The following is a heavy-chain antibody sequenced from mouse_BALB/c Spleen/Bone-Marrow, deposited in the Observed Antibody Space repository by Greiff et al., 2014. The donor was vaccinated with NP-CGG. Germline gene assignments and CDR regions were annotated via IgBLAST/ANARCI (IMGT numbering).Heavy chain of an antibody. Sequence: VMLVESGGGLVQPGGSLRLSCATSGFTFTDYYMSWXRXXXXKALXXXXXXXXKANGYTTEYSASVKGRFTISRDNSQSILYLQXXXXXXXXXATYYCARXXAARATGYYFDYWGQGTTLTVSS. J-gene: IGHJ2*01. CDR3: ARXXAARATGYYFDY. D-gene: IGHD3-1*01. V-gene: IGHV7-3*02. CDR2: XXXKANGYTT. CDR1: GFTFTDYY.